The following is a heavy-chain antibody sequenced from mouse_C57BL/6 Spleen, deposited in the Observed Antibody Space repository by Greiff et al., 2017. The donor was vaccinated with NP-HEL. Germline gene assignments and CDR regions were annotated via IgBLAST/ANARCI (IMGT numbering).Heavy chain of an antibody. D-gene: IGHD3-2*02. CDR3: ARVEDSSGYFDY. CDR1: GFTFSSYA. V-gene: IGHV5-4*01. J-gene: IGHJ2*01. Sequence: EVQLVESGGGLVKPGGSLKLSCAASGFTFSSYAMSWVRQTPEKRLEWVATISDGGSYTYYPDNVKGRFTISRDNAKNNLYLQMSHLKSEDTAMYYCARVEDSSGYFDYWGQGTTLTVSS. CDR2: ISDGGSYT.